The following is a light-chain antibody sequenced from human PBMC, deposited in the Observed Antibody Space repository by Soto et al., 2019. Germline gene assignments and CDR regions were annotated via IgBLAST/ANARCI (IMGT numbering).Light chain of an antibody. CDR3: AVCDDSLNRLV. V-gene: IGLV1-44*01. Sequence: QSVVTQPPSASATPGQRVTISCSGSSSNVGGNIVSWYQQLPGTAPKLLIYRNNQRPSGLPDRFSGSKSGTSAFLAISGLQSEDEADYYCAVCDDSLNRLVFGGGTKLTVL. CDR1: SSNVGGNI. CDR2: RNN. J-gene: IGLJ3*02.